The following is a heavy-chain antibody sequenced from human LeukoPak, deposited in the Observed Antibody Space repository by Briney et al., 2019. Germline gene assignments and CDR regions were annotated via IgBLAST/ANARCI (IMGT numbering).Heavy chain of an antibody. D-gene: IGHD1-26*01. CDR2: IRYDGSNK. CDR1: GFTFSSYG. CDR3: AKDKGGRIVGATTFDY. J-gene: IGHJ4*02. V-gene: IGHV3-30*02. Sequence: GGSLRLSCAASGFTFSSYGMHWVRQAPGKGLEWVAFIRYDGSNKYYADSVKGRFTISRDNSKNTLYLQMNSLRAEDTAVYYCAKDKGGRIVGATTFDYWGQGALVTVSS.